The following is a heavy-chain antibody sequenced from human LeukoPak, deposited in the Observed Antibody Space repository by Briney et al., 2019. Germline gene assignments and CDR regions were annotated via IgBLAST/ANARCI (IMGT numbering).Heavy chain of an antibody. V-gene: IGHV4-34*01. D-gene: IGHD6-19*01. CDR2: IKHSGST. J-gene: IGHJ6*02. CDR1: GGSFSGYY. CDR3: ASGIAVAGTFYYYYGMDV. Sequence: SETLSLTCAVYGGSFSGYYWSWIRQPPVKGLEWIGEIKHSGSTNYNPSLKSRVTISVDTSKNQFSLKLSSVTAADTAVYYCASGIAVAGTFYYYYGMDVWGQGTTVTVSS.